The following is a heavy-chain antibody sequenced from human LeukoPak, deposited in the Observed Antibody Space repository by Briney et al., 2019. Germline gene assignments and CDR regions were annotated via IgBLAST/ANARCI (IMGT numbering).Heavy chain of an antibody. D-gene: IGHD3-10*01. Sequence: SETLSLTCAVSGYSISSGYYWGWIRQPPRKGLEWIGSIYYSGSTYYNPSLKSRVTISVDTSKNQFSLKLSSVTAADTAVYYCARRRGGSSMVRGETYYYYYMDVWGKGTTVTISS. J-gene: IGHJ6*03. CDR2: IYYSGST. V-gene: IGHV4-38-2*01. CDR1: GYSISSGYY. CDR3: ARRRGGSSMVRGETYYYYYMDV.